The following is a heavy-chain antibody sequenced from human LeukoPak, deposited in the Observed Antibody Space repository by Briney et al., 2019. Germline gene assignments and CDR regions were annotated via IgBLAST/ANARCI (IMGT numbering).Heavy chain of an antibody. Sequence: SETLSLTCAVYGGSFSGYYWSWIRQPPGKGLEWIGEINHSGSTNYNPSLKSRVTISVDTSKNQFSLKLSSVTAADTAVYYCARGRGPGDVWGQGTTVTVSS. D-gene: IGHD3-10*01. V-gene: IGHV4-34*01. CDR3: ARGRGPGDV. CDR1: GGSFSGYY. CDR2: INHSGST. J-gene: IGHJ6*02.